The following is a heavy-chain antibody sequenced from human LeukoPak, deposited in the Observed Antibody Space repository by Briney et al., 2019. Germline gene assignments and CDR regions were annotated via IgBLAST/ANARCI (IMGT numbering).Heavy chain of an antibody. V-gene: IGHV4-34*01. J-gene: IGHJ4*02. CDR2: INHSGST. CDR1: GGSFSGYY. CDR3: ARSRYSGNYHY. Sequence: SETLSLTCAVYGGSFSGYYWSWICQPPGKGLEWIGEINHSGSTNYNPSLKSRVTISVDTSKNQFSLKLSSVTAADTAVYYCARSRYSGNYHYWGQGTLVTVSS. D-gene: IGHD1-26*01.